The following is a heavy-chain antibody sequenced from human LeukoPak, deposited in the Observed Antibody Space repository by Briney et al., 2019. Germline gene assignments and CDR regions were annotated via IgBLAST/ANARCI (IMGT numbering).Heavy chain of an antibody. Sequence: PSETPSLTCTVSGGSISSYYWSWLRQPPGNGLEWIGYIYYSGSTNYNPSLKSRVTISVDTSKNQFSLKLSSVTAADTAVYYCARGAYDFWSGYHNDYWGQGTLVTVSS. CDR1: GGSISSYY. CDR3: ARGAYDFWSGYHNDY. J-gene: IGHJ4*02. V-gene: IGHV4-59*01. D-gene: IGHD3-3*01. CDR2: IYYSGST.